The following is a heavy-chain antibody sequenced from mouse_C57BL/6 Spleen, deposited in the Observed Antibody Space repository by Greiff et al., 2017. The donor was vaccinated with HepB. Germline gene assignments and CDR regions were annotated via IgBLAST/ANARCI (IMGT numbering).Heavy chain of an antibody. Sequence: EVKLEESGPGLVKPSQSLSLTCSVTGYSITSGYYWNWIRQFPGNKLEWMGYISYDGSNNYNPSLKNRISITRDTSKNQFFLKLNSVTTEDTATYYCARDPTTVVATGAMDYWGQGTSVTVSS. CDR1: GYSITSGYY. CDR2: ISYDGSN. V-gene: IGHV3-6*01. CDR3: ARDPTTVVATGAMDY. J-gene: IGHJ4*01. D-gene: IGHD1-1*01.